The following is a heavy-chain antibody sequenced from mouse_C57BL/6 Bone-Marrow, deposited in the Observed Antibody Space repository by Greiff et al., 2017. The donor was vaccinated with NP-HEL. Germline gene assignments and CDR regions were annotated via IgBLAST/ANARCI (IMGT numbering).Heavy chain of an antibody. CDR2: LGPGSGST. D-gene: IGHD1-1*01. V-gene: IGHV1-77*01. J-gene: IGHJ1*03. CDR1: GYTFTDYY. Sequence: LEESGAELVKPGASVKISCKASGYTFTDYYINWVKQRPGQGLEWIGKLGPGSGSTYSHEKFQGKATLTADKSSSTAYMQLSSLTSEDSAVYFCARLGDYGSFRSYWYVDVWGTGTTVTVSS. CDR3: ARLGDYGSFRSYWYVDV.